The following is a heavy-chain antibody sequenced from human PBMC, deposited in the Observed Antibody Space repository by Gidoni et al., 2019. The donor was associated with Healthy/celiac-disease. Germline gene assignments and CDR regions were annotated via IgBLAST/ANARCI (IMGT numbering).Heavy chain of an antibody. Sequence: QVQLVASGGGVVQPGRSLRLSCSASGFIFSSYGMHWVRQAPGKGLGGGEVKSYDGSNKYYADSVKGRFTISRDNSKNTLYLQMNSLRAEDTAVYYCAIIAAAGTEAFDIWGQGTMVTVSS. J-gene: IGHJ3*02. D-gene: IGHD6-13*01. CDR2: KSYDGSNK. V-gene: IGHV3-30*03. CDR1: GFIFSSYG. CDR3: AIIAAAGTEAFDI.